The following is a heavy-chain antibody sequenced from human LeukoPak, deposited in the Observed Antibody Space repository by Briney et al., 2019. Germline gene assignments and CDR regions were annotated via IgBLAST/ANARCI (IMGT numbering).Heavy chain of an antibody. CDR3: ARVLRYFDWLLFNYYYGMDV. V-gene: IGHV3-20*01. Sequence: GGSLRLSCAASGFTFDDYGMSWVRQAPGKGLEWVSGINWNGGSTGYADSVKGRFTISRDNAKNSLYLQTNSLRAEDTALYHCARVLRYFDWLLFNYYYGMDVWGQGTTVTVSS. CDR2: INWNGGST. J-gene: IGHJ6*02. D-gene: IGHD3-9*01. CDR1: GFTFDDYG.